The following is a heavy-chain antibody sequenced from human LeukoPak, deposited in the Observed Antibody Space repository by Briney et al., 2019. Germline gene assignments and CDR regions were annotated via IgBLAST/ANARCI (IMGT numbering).Heavy chain of an antibody. Sequence: GGSLRLSCAASGFTFRSYAMTWVRQAPGKGLEWVSAIGTLGDTAYYADSVRGRFTISRDNSKNTLYLQMTSLRAEDTAIYYCAKNASGGLDYWGQGTLVTVSS. J-gene: IGHJ4*02. D-gene: IGHD2-15*01. V-gene: IGHV3-23*01. CDR1: GFTFRSYA. CDR2: IGTLGDTA. CDR3: AKNASGGLDY.